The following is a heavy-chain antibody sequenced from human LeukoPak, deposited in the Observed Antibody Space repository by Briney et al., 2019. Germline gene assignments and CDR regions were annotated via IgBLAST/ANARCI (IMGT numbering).Heavy chain of an antibody. CDR2: IYHSGST. D-gene: IGHD5-24*01. CDR1: GGSISSSSYY. J-gene: IGHJ4*02. Sequence: PSETLSLTCVVSGGSISSSSYYWAWIRQPPGKGLEWLGSIYHSGSTYYSPSLKSRLTMSVDTSKNQFSLKLSSLTAADTAVYYCARLRSNYHQSTGYFDNWGQGTLVTVSS. V-gene: IGHV4-39*01. CDR3: ARLRSNYHQSTGYFDN.